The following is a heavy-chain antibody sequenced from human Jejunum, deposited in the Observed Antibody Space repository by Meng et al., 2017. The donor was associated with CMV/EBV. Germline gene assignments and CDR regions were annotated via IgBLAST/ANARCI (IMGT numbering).Heavy chain of an antibody. V-gene: IGHV3-30*02. D-gene: IGHD7-27*01. CDR3: AEDSITGDLDY. Sequence: ATAGVTFSRYGMHWVSQAPGKGLEWVAFIRYDRSNKYYADSVKGRFTISRDNSKNTLYLQMNSLRAEDTAVYYCAEDSITGDLDYWGQGALVTVSS. CDR1: GVTFSRYG. CDR2: IRYDRSNK. J-gene: IGHJ4*02.